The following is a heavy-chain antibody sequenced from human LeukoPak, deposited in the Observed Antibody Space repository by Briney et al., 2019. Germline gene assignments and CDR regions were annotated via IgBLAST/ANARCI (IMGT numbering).Heavy chain of an antibody. CDR3: ARGTAAGVINWGIDY. CDR2: IKQDGSEK. CDR1: GFTFNSHC. J-gene: IGHJ4*02. D-gene: IGHD3-16*02. V-gene: IGHV3-7*01. Sequence: GGSLRLSCAASGFTFNSHCMNWARQAPGKGLEWVANIKQDGSEKYYVDSVKGRFTISRDNAKNSLYLQMNSLRAEDTAVYYCARGTAAGVINWGIDYWGQGTLVTVSS.